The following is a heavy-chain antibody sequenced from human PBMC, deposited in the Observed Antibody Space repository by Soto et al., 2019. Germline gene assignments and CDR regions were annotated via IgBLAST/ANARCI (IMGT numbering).Heavy chain of an antibody. Sequence: QMQLQASGPGLVKPSETLSLTCNVSGASVSNGYWSWIRQPPGKALEWIGFMYFGGSFNYNPSLTSLATISVEPSKNQFSMKLTSVTASDTAVYYCARSYYDSTGFAVDPWGQGTLVTVSS. CDR3: ARSYYDSTGFAVDP. D-gene: IGHD3-22*01. V-gene: IGHV4-59*02. J-gene: IGHJ5*02. CDR1: GASVSNGY. CDR2: MYFGGSF.